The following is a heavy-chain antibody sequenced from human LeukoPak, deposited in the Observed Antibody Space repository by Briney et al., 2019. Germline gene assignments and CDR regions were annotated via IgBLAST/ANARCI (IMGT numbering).Heavy chain of an antibody. CDR2: ISAYNGNT. D-gene: IGHD3-22*01. V-gene: IGHV1-18*01. J-gene: IGHJ4*02. CDR1: GYTFTSYG. CDR3: ARGGYYDSSGYLIVRFDY. Sequence: ASVKVSCKASGYTFTSYGISWVRQAPGQGLEWMGWISAYNGNTNYAQKFQGRVTMTRDTSISTAYMELSRLRSDDTAVYYCARGGYYDSSGYLIVRFDYWGQGTLVTVSS.